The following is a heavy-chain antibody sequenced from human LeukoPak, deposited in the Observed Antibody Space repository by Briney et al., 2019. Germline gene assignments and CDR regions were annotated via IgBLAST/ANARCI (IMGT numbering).Heavy chain of an antibody. J-gene: IGHJ4*02. CDR2: IYYSGST. CDR3: ARGLAAAGTSYFDY. D-gene: IGHD6-13*01. Sequence: SETLSLTCTVSGGSINIYYWSWIRQPPGKGLEWIGYIYYSGSTNYSPSLKGRVTISVDTFKNQFSLKLSSVTAADTAVYYCARGLAAAGTSYFDYWGQGTLVTVSS. V-gene: IGHV4-59*01. CDR1: GGSINIYY.